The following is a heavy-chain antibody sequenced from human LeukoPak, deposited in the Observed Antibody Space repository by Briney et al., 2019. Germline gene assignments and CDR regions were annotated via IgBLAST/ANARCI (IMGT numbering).Heavy chain of an antibody. CDR3: AKDGTRGIRFGKIAHYFDY. CDR2: ISSSSYI. Sequence: GGSLRLSCAASGFTFSSYSMNWVRQAPGKGLEWVSSISSSSYIYYADSVKGRFTISRDNSKNTLYLQMNSLRAEDTAVYYCAKDGTRGIRFGKIAHYFDYWGQGTLVTVSS. CDR1: GFTFSSYS. V-gene: IGHV3-21*01. J-gene: IGHJ4*02. D-gene: IGHD3-10*01.